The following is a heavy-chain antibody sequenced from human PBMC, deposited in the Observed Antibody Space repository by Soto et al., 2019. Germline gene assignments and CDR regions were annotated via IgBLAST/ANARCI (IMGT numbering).Heavy chain of an antibody. CDR1: GCTSTRYG. J-gene: IGHJ4*02. V-gene: IGHV1-69*06. CDR3: ARVLECAVWWGGL. Sequence: QERLVQSGAEVRKPGSSVKVSCKVTGCTSTRYGINWVRQAPGQRLEWMGGIGLYCGTTNYAQKFQGRVTMTTDTSTNTAYMELRSLRSEDTAVYYCARVLECAVWWGGLWGQGTLVSVSS. CDR2: IGLYCGTT. D-gene: IGHD2-21*01.